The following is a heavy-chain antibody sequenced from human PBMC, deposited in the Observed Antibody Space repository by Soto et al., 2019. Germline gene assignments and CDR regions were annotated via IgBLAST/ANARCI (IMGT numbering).Heavy chain of an antibody. CDR2: IYHSGSA. V-gene: IGHV4-30-2*02. CDR3: ASTSRATPGTGLDS. J-gene: IGHJ4*02. Sequence: PSETLSLTCAVSGGSISSGGYSWSWIRQPPGKGLEWIGYIYHSGSAMYNPSFKSRVIISLETSKNQFSLTLTSLTAADSAMYYCASTSRATPGTGLDSWGQGALVTVSS. CDR1: GGSISSGGYS.